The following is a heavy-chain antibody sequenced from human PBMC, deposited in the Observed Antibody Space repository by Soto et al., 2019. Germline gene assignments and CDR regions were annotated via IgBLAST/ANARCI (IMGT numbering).Heavy chain of an antibody. CDR3: AKDFREDYYDSSGYYGPFDY. D-gene: IGHD3-22*01. J-gene: IGHJ4*02. CDR2: ISGSGGST. Sequence: LRLSCAASGFTFSSYAMSWVRQAPGKGLEWVSAISGSGGSTYYADSVKGRFTISRDNSKNTLYLQMNSLRAEDTAVYYCAKDFREDYYDSSGYYGPFDYWGQGTLVTVS. CDR1: GFTFSSYA. V-gene: IGHV3-23*01.